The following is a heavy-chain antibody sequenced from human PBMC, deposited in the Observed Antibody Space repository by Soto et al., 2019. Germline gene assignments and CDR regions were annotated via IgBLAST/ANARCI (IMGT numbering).Heavy chain of an antibody. CDR2: INPNSGGT. CDR3: ARDYPPDYYDSSGYYFGGWFDL. CDR1: GYTFTGYY. D-gene: IGHD3-22*01. J-gene: IGHJ5*02. V-gene: IGHV1-2*02. Sequence: GASVKVSCKXSGYTFTGYYMHWVRQAPGQGLEWMGWINPNSGGTNYAQKFQGRVTMTRDTSISTAYMELSRPKFDDTAVYYCARDYPPDYYDSSGYYFGGWFDLWGQGTLVTVSS.